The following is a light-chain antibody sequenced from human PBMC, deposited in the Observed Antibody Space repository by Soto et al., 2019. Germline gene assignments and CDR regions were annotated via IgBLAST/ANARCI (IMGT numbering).Light chain of an antibody. CDR1: QSINNY. J-gene: IGKJ4*01. Sequence: DIQMTQSPSSLSASVGDRVTITCRASQSINNYLSWYQHKPGIAPKLLIYAASTLQSGVPSRFSGSGSGTDFTLTISSLQFEDFATYYCLQGYTTPPLTFGVGTKVEIK. CDR3: LQGYTTPPLT. CDR2: AAS. V-gene: IGKV1-39*01.